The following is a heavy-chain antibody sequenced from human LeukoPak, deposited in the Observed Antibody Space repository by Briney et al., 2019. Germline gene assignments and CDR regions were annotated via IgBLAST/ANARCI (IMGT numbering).Heavy chain of an antibody. CDR1: GYTFTGYY. J-gene: IGHJ6*02. CDR2: ISAYNGNT. V-gene: IGHV1-18*04. Sequence: ASVKVSCKASGYTFTGYYMHWVRQAPGQGLEWMGWISAYNGNTNYAQKLQGRVTMTTDTSTSTAYMELRSLRSDDTAVYYCARVPGEQQLVEDYYYGMDVWGQGTTVTVSS. CDR3: ARVPGEQQLVEDYYYGMDV. D-gene: IGHD6-13*01.